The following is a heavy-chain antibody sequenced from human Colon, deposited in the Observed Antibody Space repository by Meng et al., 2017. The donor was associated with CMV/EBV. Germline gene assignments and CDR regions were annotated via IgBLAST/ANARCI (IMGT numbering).Heavy chain of an antibody. CDR3: ARGWELGS. CDR2: AYYRSQWYF. CDR1: GESVSMDSAA. D-gene: IGHD1-26*01. V-gene: IGHV6-1*02. Sequence: RQGLVKASETLSPPFAISGESVSMDSAAWNWIRQAPSRGVEWLGRAYYRSQWYFDYEVSVIGRITINADTSKNELSLQLRSVTPDDTAVYYCARGWELGSWGQGTLVTVSS. J-gene: IGHJ4*02.